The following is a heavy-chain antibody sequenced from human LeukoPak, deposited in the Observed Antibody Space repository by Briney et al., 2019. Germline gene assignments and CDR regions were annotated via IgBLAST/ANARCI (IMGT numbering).Heavy chain of an antibody. J-gene: IGHJ4*02. Sequence: ASVKVSCKVSGYTLTELSMHWVRQAPGKGLEWMGGFGPEDGETIYAQKFQGRVTMTEDTSTDTAYMELSSLRSEDTAVYYCATGGHYYDSSGYYPRLDYWGQGTLVTVSS. CDR2: FGPEDGET. V-gene: IGHV1-24*01. D-gene: IGHD3-22*01. CDR1: GYTLTELS. CDR3: ATGGHYYDSSGYYPRLDY.